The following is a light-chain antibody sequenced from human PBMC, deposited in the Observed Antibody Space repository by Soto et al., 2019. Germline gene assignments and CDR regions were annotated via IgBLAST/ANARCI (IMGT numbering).Light chain of an antibody. CDR1: QSVSSN. Sequence: EIVMTQSPATLSVSPGERATLSCRASQSVSSNLAWYQQKPGQAPRLLIYGASTRATGIPARFSGSWSGTEFTLTISSLQSEDFAVYYCQPYNNWPRKFGQGTKVEIK. CDR2: GAS. J-gene: IGKJ1*01. CDR3: QPYNNWPRK. V-gene: IGKV3-15*01.